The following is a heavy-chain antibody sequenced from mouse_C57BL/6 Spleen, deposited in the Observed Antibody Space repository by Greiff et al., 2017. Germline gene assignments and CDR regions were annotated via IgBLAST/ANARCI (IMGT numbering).Heavy chain of an antibody. CDR3: ARAGGSRWRAWFAD. D-gene: IGHD1-1*01. V-gene: IGHV1-80*01. CDR1: GYAFTSYW. CDR2: IYPGDGDT. Sequence: QVQLKQSGAELVKPGASVKISCKASGYAFTSYWMNWVKQRPGQGLEWIGQIYPGDGDTNYNGKFKGKATLTADKASSTAYMQLSSLTSEDSAVYYGARAGGSRWRAWFADWGQGTLVTVSA. J-gene: IGHJ3*01.